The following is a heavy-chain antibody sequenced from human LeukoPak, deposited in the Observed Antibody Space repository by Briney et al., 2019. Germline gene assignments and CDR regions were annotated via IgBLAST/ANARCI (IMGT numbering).Heavy chain of an antibody. CDR2: ISGSGGST. D-gene: IGHD2-2*01. Sequence: GGSLRLSCAASRFTFSSYPMSWVRQAPGKGLEWVSGISGSGGSTFYADSMKGRITISRDNSKNTLYLQMNSLRAEDTAVYYCAKGGCTSTTCQAIDYWGQGTLVTVSS. J-gene: IGHJ4*02. V-gene: IGHV3-23*01. CDR1: RFTFSSYP. CDR3: AKGGCTSTTCQAIDY.